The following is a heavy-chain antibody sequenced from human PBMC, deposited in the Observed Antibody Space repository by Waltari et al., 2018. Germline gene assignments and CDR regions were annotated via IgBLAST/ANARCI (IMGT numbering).Heavy chain of an antibody. J-gene: IGHJ3*02. Sequence: QVQLQQXGPXXVKPXQTLSLXCAISGDSVXSKSGAWNWIRQSPSRGLEWLGRXYYRSXWNSDXALSVKSRITXNADTSKNQFSLHLNSVXPEDTAVYXCARAXNISPGGDAFDXWGQGTXVTVSS. D-gene: IGHD3-9*01. CDR3: ARAXNISPGGDAFDX. CDR2: XYYRSXWNS. CDR1: GDSVXSKSGA. V-gene: IGHV6-1*01.